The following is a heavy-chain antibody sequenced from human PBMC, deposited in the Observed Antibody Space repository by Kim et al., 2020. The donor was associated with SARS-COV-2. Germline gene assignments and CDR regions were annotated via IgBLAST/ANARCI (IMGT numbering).Heavy chain of an antibody. Sequence: SETLSLTCTVSGGSITSHYWNWIRQSPGKGLEWIGYMYNSGSTGYNPSLKSRVTISLDTSKNQFSLRLTSLTAADTPVYYCARGGYAYYFGLDVWGQGTTVIVSS. V-gene: IGHV4-59*11. CDR2: MYNSGST. CDR1: GGSITSHY. J-gene: IGHJ6*02. CDR3: ARGGYAYYFGLDV. D-gene: IGHD3-16*01.